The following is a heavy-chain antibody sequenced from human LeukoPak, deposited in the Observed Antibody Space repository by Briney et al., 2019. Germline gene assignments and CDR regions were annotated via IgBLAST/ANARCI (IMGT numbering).Heavy chain of an antibody. J-gene: IGHJ3*02. D-gene: IGHD5-12*01. CDR1: AASITSRSYY. CDR3: SRHTRPGNSGYENAFDI. CDR2: FYERGST. V-gene: IGHV4-39*01. Sequence: PSETLSLTRPVSAASITSRSYYWAWIRQPPWKGLEGIGDFYERGSTWYDPSPKSRVSISGDTSKNQFTMKLSSVTAADTAVYYCSRHTRPGNSGYENAFDIWGQGTMVTV.